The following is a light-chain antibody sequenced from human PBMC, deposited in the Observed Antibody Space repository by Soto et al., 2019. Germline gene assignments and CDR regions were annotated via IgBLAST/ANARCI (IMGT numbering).Light chain of an antibody. J-gene: IGKJ1*01. CDR3: QQYNSYST. V-gene: IGKV1-5*01. CDR2: DAS. Sequence: DIQMTQSPSTLSASVGDRITITCRASQTINNWLAWYQQKPGRAPKLLIYDASSLESGVPSRFSGSRSGTEFTLSISSLQPDDFATYYCQQYNSYSTFGQGTKVEVK. CDR1: QTINNW.